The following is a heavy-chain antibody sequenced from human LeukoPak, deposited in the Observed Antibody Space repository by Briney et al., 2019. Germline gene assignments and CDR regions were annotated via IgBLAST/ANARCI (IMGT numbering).Heavy chain of an antibody. CDR3: ARDTVEMATIRYYYYYMDV. J-gene: IGHJ6*03. CDR1: GGNFSIYT. Sequence: SVNLSCKASGGNFSIYTISWVRQAPGHGLVWIRGIIPIFGTANYAQKFQGRVTITADESTSTAYMELSSLRSEDTAVYYCARDTVEMATIRYYYYYMDVWGKGTTVTVSS. CDR2: IIPIFGTA. D-gene: IGHD5-24*01. V-gene: IGHV1-69*01.